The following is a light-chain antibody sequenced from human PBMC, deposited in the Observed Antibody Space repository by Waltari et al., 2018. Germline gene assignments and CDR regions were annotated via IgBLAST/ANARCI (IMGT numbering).Light chain of an antibody. CDR1: SGSIASTY. J-gene: IGLJ2*01. CDR2: EDN. Sequence: NFMLTQPHSVSESPGKTVTISCTRSSGSIASTYVQWYQQRPGSAPTTVIYEDNQRPSGGPDRFSGAIDSSSNSASLTISGLRTEDEADYYCQSYGSGVIFGGGTKLTVL. V-gene: IGLV6-57*03. CDR3: QSYGSGVI.